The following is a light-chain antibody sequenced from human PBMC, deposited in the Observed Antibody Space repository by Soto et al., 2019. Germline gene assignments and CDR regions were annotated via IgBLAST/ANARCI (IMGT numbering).Light chain of an antibody. Sequence: QSALTQPASVSGSPGQSITISCTGTSSDVGNYNSVCWHQQHPGKAPKLMIYEVTERPSGVSNRFSGSKSGNTASLTISGLQAEDEADYYCCSYTDTPTFRYVFGAGTKLTVL. CDR1: SSDVGNYNS. V-gene: IGLV2-23*02. CDR3: CSYTDTPTFRYV. CDR2: EVT. J-gene: IGLJ1*01.